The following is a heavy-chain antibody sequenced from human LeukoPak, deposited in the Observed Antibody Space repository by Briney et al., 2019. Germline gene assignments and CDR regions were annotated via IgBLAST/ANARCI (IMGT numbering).Heavy chain of an antibody. CDR1: GDSITSYY. V-gene: IGHV4-4*07. CDR3: ARWGVQSAALDY. J-gene: IGHJ4*02. D-gene: IGHD3-10*01. CDR2: IYVTGST. Sequence: PSETLSLTCTVSGDSITSYYWSWLRQPAGKGLEWIGRIYVTGSTKYNPSLKSRVTMSGDTSKNQFSLRMSSVTAADTAIYYCARWGVQSAALDYWGQGMLVTVSS.